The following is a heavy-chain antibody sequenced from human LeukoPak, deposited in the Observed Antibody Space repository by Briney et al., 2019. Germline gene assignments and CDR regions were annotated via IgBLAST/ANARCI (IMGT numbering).Heavy chain of an antibody. CDR3: AKEVLPAGGYYYVMDV. V-gene: IGHV1-2*02. Sequence: ASVKVSCKASGYTFTGHYMHWVRQAPGQGPEWMGWINPNTGGTSYAQNFQGRVTMTRDTSITTAYMELSRLRSDDTAVYYCAKEVLPAGGYYYVMDVWGQGATVTVSS. CDR2: INPNTGGT. D-gene: IGHD2-2*01. J-gene: IGHJ6*02. CDR1: GYTFTGHY.